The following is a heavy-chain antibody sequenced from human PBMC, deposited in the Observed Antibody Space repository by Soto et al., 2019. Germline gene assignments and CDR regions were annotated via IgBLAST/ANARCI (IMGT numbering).Heavy chain of an antibody. V-gene: IGHV1-18*01. CDR3: ARGDTVVVPAAMPGFSFDF. Sequence: QVQLVQSGAEVKKPGASVKVSCKASGYTFTNYGISWVRQAPGQGLEWMGWITPYNGKTDYAQNLQGRVTMTTDTSTSTAYMELRSLSSDDTAGYYCARGDTVVVPAAMPGFSFDFWGQGTLVTVSS. D-gene: IGHD2-2*01. J-gene: IGHJ4*02. CDR1: GYTFTNYG. CDR2: ITPYNGKT.